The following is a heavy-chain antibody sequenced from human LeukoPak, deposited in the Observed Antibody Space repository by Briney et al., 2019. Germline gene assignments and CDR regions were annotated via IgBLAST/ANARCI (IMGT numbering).Heavy chain of an antibody. J-gene: IGHJ4*02. D-gene: IGHD6-13*01. CDR3: AKDIEGAVGFYLDQ. V-gene: IGHV3-23*01. Sequence: GGSLRLSCAASGFTFSSYAMTWVRQVPGKGLDWVSSISAGGTNTYFAGSVKGRCTISRDNSKNTVFLQMKSLRAEDTAVYFCAKDIEGAVGFYLDQWGQGTLVTVSS. CDR1: GFTFSSYA. CDR2: ISAGGTNT.